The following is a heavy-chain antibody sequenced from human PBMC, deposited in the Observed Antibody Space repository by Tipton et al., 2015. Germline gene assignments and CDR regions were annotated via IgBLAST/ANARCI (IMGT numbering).Heavy chain of an antibody. D-gene: IGHD3-3*01. J-gene: IGHJ6*02. V-gene: IGHV1-18*01. Sequence: QLVQSGAEVKKPGASVKVSCKASGFTFTNYHFTWVRQAPGQGLEWMGWISANNGNTNYAQKVQGRVTMTTDAPTSTVFMELRSLRSDDTAVYYCARVLRSLERLRYAMDVWGQGTTVTVSS. CDR1: GFTFTNYH. CDR3: ARVLRSLERLRYAMDV. CDR2: ISANNGNT.